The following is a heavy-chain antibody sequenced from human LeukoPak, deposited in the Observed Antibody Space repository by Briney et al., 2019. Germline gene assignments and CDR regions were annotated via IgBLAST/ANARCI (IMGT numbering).Heavy chain of an antibody. CDR2: IYNSGNT. CDR1: GGSISSGGYS. CDR3: ARNNIVATITGVDY. D-gene: IGHD5-12*01. Sequence: SQTLSLTCAVSGGSISSGGYSWSWIRQPPGKGLEWIAYIYNSGNTYYNPSLRSRVTMSLDRSKNQFSLTLSSVTAADTAVYYCARNNIVATITGVDYWGQGTLVTVSS. V-gene: IGHV4-30-2*01. J-gene: IGHJ4*02.